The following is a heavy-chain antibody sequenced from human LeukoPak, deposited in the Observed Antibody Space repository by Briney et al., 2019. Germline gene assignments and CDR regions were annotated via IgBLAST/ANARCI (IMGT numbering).Heavy chain of an antibody. Sequence: PSETLSLTCAVYGGSFSGYYWSWIRQPPGKGLEWIGEINHSGSTNYNPSLKSRVTTSVDTSKNQFSLKLSSVTAADTAVYYCASGIAAAGTIWGQGTMVTVSS. V-gene: IGHV4-34*01. CDR1: GGSFSGYY. CDR3: ASGIAAAGTI. CDR2: INHSGST. D-gene: IGHD6-13*01. J-gene: IGHJ3*02.